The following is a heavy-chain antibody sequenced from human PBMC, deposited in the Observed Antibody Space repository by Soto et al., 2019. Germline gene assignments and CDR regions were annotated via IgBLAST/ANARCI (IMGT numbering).Heavy chain of an antibody. CDR1: GDAISNYY. Sequence: LQESGPRLVKPSETLSLNCSVSGDAISNYYWSWIRQTPGRGLEWIGCVHESASTDYNPSLRGRVIISVHTAKSQSSLSLKSATAADTATYYCARETRALITSFFAYWGQGIPVTVSS. CDR3: ARETRALITSFFAY. J-gene: IGHJ4*02. V-gene: IGHV4-59*03. CDR2: VHESAST. D-gene: IGHD1-20*01.